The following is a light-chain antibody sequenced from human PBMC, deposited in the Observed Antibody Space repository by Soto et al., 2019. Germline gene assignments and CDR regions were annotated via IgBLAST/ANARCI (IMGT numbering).Light chain of an antibody. J-gene: IGKJ1*01. CDR3: QQYYDSPRT. V-gene: IGKV4-1*01. CDR1: QNVLYSSNNKNY. Sequence: DIVMTQSPDSLAVSLGERATINCKSSQNVLYSSNNKNYLAWYQQKPRQPPKLLIYWASTRESGVPDRFSGSGSGTDFTLTISSLQAEDVAVYYCQQYYDSPRTFGQVTKVEIK. CDR2: WAS.